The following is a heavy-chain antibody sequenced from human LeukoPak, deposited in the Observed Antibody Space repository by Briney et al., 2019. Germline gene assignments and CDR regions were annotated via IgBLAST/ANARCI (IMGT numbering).Heavy chain of an antibody. D-gene: IGHD3-22*01. CDR3: ARGYYYDSMGNAFDI. J-gene: IGHJ3*02. V-gene: IGHV4-59*01. CDR2: IYYSGST. CDR1: GGSISSYY. Sequence: SETLSLTCTVSGGSISSYYWSWIRQPPGKGLEWIGYIYYSGSTNYSPSLKSRVTISVDTSKNQFSLKLSSVTAGDTAVYYCARGYYYDSMGNAFDIWGQGTMVTVSS.